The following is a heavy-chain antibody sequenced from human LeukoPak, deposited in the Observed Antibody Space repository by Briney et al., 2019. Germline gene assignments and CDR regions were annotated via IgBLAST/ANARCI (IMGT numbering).Heavy chain of an antibody. CDR1: GYSISSGYY. CDR3: ARLRYCSSTSCPYYYYYYMDV. D-gene: IGHD2-2*01. J-gene: IGHJ6*03. V-gene: IGHV4-38-2*02. CDR2: IYHSGST. Sequence: SETLSLTCTVSGYSISSGYYWGWIRQPPGKGLEWIGSIYHSGSTYYNPSLKSRVTISVDTSKNQFSLKLSSVTAADTAVYYCARLRYCSSTSCPYYYYYYMDVWGKGTTVTISS.